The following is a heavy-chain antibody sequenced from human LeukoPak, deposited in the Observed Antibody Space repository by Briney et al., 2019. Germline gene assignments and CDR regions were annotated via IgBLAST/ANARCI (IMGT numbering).Heavy chain of an antibody. V-gene: IGHV4-31*03. J-gene: IGHJ6*02. CDR3: ARGYYDFWSAPLYYYYGMDV. CDR2: IYYSGST. Sequence: LSQTLSLTCTVSGGSISSGGYYWSWIRQHPGKGLEWIGYIYYSGSTYYNPSLKSRVTISVDTSKNQFSLKLSSVTAADTAVYYCARGYYDFWSAPLYYYYGMDVWGQGTTVTVSS. D-gene: IGHD3-3*01. CDR1: GGSISSGGYY.